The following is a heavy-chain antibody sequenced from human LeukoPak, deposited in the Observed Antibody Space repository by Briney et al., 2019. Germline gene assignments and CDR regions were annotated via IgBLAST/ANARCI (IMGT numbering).Heavy chain of an antibody. J-gene: IGHJ4*02. V-gene: IGHV3-30*04. Sequence: GSLRLSCAASGFTFSSYAMHWVRQAPGKGLEWVAIISYDGSNKYYADSVKGRFTISRDNPKNTLYLQMNSLRAEDTAVYYCARDAGDSGGYYFDSWGQGTLVTVSS. CDR2: ISYDGSNK. CDR1: GFTFSSYA. D-gene: IGHD2-21*02. CDR3: ARDAGDSGGYYFDS.